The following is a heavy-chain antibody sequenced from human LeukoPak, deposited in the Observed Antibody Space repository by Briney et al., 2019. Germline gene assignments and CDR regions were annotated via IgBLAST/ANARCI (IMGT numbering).Heavy chain of an antibody. CDR2: IKRKTEGETT. V-gene: IGHV3-15*01. D-gene: IGHD3-16*02. CDR3: TTGVN. J-gene: IGHJ4*02. CDR1: GFPLSNGW. Sequence: PGGSLDLSCAASGFPLSNGWMGWVDRAPGKGLEGVGRIKRKTEGETTDYAAPLKCRFTISRDDSKNTLYLQMNSLKTEDTAVYYSTTGVNWGQGTLVTVS.